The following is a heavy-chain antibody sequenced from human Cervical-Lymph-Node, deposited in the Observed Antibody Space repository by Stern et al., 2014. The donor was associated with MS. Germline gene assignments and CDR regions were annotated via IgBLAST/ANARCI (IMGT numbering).Heavy chain of an antibody. CDR3: ARHLGSHESGWFDP. CDR1: GGTLISYP. J-gene: IGHJ5*02. D-gene: IGHD1-26*01. V-gene: IGHV1-69*01. Sequence: QMQLVQSGAEVKKPWSSVKVSCQASGGTLISYPISWVRQAPGQGLEWLGGIMPILGTSNYAHKFQGRVTITADESTTTIYMELRSLKSEDTAVYYCARHLGSHESGWFDPWGQGTLVTVSS. CDR2: IMPILGTS.